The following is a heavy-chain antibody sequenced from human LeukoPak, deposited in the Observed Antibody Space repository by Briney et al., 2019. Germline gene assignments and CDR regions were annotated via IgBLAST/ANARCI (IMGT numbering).Heavy chain of an antibody. CDR2: ISYDGSNK. D-gene: IGHD6-13*01. CDR3: AKDRMAAAGVYYFDY. Sequence: GGSLRLSCAASGFTFSSYGMHWVRQAPGKGLEWVAVISYDGSNKYYADSVKGRFTISRDNSKNTLYPQMNSLRAEDTAVYYCAKDRMAAAGVYYFDYWGQGTLVTVSS. CDR1: GFTFSSYG. V-gene: IGHV3-30*18. J-gene: IGHJ4*02.